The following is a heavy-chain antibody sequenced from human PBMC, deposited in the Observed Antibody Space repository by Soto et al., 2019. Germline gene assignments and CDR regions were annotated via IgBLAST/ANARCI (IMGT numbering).Heavy chain of an antibody. CDR1: GYTFTGYY. D-gene: IGHD6-13*01. Sequence: ASVKGSCKASGYTFTGYYMHWVRQAPGQGLEWMGWINPSSGGTNYAQKFQGWVTMTRDTSISTAYMELSRLRSDDTAVYYCARAGEQQLVPYFDYWGQGTLVTVSS. J-gene: IGHJ4*02. V-gene: IGHV1-2*04. CDR3: ARAGEQQLVPYFDY. CDR2: INPSSGGT.